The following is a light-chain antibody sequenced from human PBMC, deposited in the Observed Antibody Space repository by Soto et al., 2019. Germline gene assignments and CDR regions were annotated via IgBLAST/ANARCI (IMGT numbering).Light chain of an antibody. J-gene: IGKJ2*01. CDR1: QSVSNNY. CDR2: GSS. CDR3: QQYGSSPPYT. V-gene: IGKV3-20*01. Sequence: EVVLTQSTGTLSLSPGERASRSCRASQSVSNNYLAWYQQKPGQSPKLLIFGSSDRATGIPDRFSGSGSGTDFTLTISILESEDFAVYYCQQYGSSPPYTFGQGTKLEI.